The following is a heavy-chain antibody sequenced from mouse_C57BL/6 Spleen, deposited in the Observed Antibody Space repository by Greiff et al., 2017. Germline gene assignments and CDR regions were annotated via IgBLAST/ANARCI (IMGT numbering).Heavy chain of an antibody. CDR3: AREGGGSLGC. CDR2: INYDGSST. V-gene: IGHV5-16*01. CDR1: GFTFSDYY. J-gene: IGHJ2*01. Sequence: DVKLVESEGGLVQPGSSMKLSCTASGFTFSDYYMAWVRQVPEKGLEWVANINYDGSSTYYLDSLKSRFIISRDNAKNILYLQMSSLKSEDTATYYCAREGGGSLGCWGQGTTLTVSS. D-gene: IGHD1-1*01.